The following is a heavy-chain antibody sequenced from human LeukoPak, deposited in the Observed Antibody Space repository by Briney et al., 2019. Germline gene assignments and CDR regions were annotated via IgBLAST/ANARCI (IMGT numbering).Heavy chain of an antibody. CDR3: ARDQGSTSFDY. V-gene: IGHV1-18*01. CDR1: VYTFTTYG. J-gene: IGHJ4*02. CDR2: ISAYNGNT. D-gene: IGHD2-2*01. Sequence: ASVKVSCKASVYTFTTYGISWVRQAPGHGLEGMGWISAYNGNTNYAQKLQGRVTMTTDTSTSTAYMELRSLRSDDTAVYYYARDQGSTSFDYWGQGTLVTVSS.